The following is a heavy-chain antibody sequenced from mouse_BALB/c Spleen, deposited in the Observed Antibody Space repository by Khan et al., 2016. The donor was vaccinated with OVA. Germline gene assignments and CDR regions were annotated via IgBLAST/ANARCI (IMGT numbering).Heavy chain of an antibody. CDR3: TRSYYSDFDH. CDR1: GYSFTGYF. D-gene: IGHD2-12*01. V-gene: IGHV1-20*02. CDR2: INPHIGET. J-gene: IGHJ2*01. Sequence: VQLQQPGPELVRPGASVKISCTASGYSFTGYFMNWVMQSHGKSLEWIGRINPHIGETFYNQRFKDKATLTVDESSSTAHMALRSLASEDSAVYECTRSYYSDFDHWGQGTTLTVSA.